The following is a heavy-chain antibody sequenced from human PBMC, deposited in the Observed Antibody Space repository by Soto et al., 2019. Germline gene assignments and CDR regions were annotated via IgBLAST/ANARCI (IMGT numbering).Heavy chain of an antibody. Sequence: GASVKVSCKASGGTFSSYAISWVRQAPGQGLEWMGGIIPIFGTANYAQKFQGRVTITADKSTSTAHMELSSLRSEDTAVYYCARDIVPAAIHYYYGMDVWGQGTTVTVSS. CDR3: ARDIVPAAIHYYYGMDV. J-gene: IGHJ6*02. V-gene: IGHV1-69*06. CDR1: GGTFSSYA. CDR2: IIPIFGTA. D-gene: IGHD2-2*01.